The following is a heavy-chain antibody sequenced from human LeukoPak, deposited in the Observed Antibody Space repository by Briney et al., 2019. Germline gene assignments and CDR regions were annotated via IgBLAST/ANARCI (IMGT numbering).Heavy chain of an antibody. CDR2: IIPIFGTA. CDR3: ARDHGYYDSSGYHPYYYGMDV. Sequence: ASVKVSCKASGGTFSSYVISWVRQAPGQGLEWMGGIIPIFGTANYAQKFQGRVTITADESTSTAYMGLSSLRSEDTAVYYCARDHGYYDSSGYHPYYYGMDVWGQGTTVTVSS. J-gene: IGHJ6*02. V-gene: IGHV1-69*13. CDR1: GGTFSSYV. D-gene: IGHD3-22*01.